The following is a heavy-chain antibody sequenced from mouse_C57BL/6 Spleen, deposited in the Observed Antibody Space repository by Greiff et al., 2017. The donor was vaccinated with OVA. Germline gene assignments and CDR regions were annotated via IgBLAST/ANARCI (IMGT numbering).Heavy chain of an antibody. CDR2: ISDGGSYT. D-gene: IGHD1-1*01. V-gene: IGHV5-4*01. CDR3: ARVTTVWYFDV. CDR1: GFTFSSYA. Sequence: EVQRVESGGGLVKPGGSLKLSCAASGFTFSSYAMSWVRQTPEKRLEWVATISDGGSYTYYPDNVKGRFTISRDNAKNNLYLQMSHLKSEDTAMYYCARVTTVWYFDVWGTGTTVTVSS. J-gene: IGHJ1*03.